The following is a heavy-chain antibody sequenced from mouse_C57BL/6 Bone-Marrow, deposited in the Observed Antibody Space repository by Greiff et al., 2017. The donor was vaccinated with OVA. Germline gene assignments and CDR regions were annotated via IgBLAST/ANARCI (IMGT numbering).Heavy chain of an antibody. V-gene: IGHV1-82*01. J-gene: IGHJ2*01. CDR3: AREVVTDY. Sequence: QVQLKESGPELVKPGASVKISCKASGYAFSSSWMNWVKQRPGKGLEWIGRIYPGDGDTNYNGKFKGKATLTADKSSSTAYMQLSSLTSEDSAVYFCAREVVTDYWGQGTTLTVSS. CDR1: GYAFSSSW. D-gene: IGHD2-12*01. CDR2: IYPGDGDT.